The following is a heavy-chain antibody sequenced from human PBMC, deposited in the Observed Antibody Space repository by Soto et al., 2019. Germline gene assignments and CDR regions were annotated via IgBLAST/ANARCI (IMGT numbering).Heavy chain of an antibody. CDR2: ISGSGGST. J-gene: IGHJ5*02. CDR3: AKDLRRGIQLWPSLGNWFDP. D-gene: IGHD5-18*01. CDR1: GFTFSSYA. V-gene: IGHV3-23*01. Sequence: EVQLLESGGGLVQPGGSLRLSCAASGFTFSSYAMSWVRQAPGKGLEWVSAISGSGGSTYYADSVKGRFTISRDNSKNTLYLQMNSLRAEDTAVYYCAKDLRRGIQLWPSLGNWFDPWGQGTLVTVSS.